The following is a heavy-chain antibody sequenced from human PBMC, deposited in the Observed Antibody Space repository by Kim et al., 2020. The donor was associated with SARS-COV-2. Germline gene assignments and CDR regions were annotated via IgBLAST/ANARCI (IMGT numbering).Heavy chain of an antibody. CDR3: AGGAWLPHMDV. CDR1: GFTFSNYR. Sequence: GESLKISCKGSGFTFSNYRINWVRQMPGKGLEWMGTIDPIDSNTKYSPSFQGHVNMSVDKSISTAYLQWGSLRASDTAIYFCAGGAWLPHMDVWGLGTTVTVSS. J-gene: IGHJ6*02. D-gene: IGHD3-9*01. V-gene: IGHV5-10-1*01. CDR2: IDPIDSNT.